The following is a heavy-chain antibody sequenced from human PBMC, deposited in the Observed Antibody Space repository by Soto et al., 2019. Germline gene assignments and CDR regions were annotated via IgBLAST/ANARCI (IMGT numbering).Heavy chain of an antibody. D-gene: IGHD6-25*01. CDR1: GYTFTNYN. J-gene: IGHJ4*02. CDR2: IIPIFGTA. Sequence: SVKVSCKASGYTFTNYNINWVRQATGQGLEWMGGIIPIFGTANYAQKFQGRVTMTTDTSTSTAYMELRSLKSDDTAVYYCAREMWTRSGPQNFFDYWGQGALVTVSS. V-gene: IGHV1-69*05. CDR3: AREMWTRSGPQNFFDY.